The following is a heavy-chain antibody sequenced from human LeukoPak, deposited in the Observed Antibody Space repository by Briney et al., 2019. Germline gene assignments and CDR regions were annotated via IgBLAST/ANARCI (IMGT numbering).Heavy chain of an antibody. Sequence: ASVKVSCKTSGYTFSRYYIHWVRQAPGQGLEWMGVINTSGATTRYGQKFKGRVTATRDTSTSTVYMEMRSLNYEDTDVYLCARGLESSGWYGIDVWGQGTTIIVSS. J-gene: IGHJ6*01. CDR3: ARGLESSGWYGIDV. CDR1: GYTFSRYY. D-gene: IGHD6-19*01. CDR2: INTSGATT. V-gene: IGHV1-46*01.